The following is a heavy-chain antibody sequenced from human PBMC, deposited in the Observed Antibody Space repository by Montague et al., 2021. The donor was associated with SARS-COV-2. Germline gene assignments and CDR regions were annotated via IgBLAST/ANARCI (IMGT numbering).Heavy chain of an antibody. CDR3: ARHPLGYCSSTSCYVG. J-gene: IGHJ4*02. Sequence: SETLSLTCTGYLGCGVVSLCHRSEKRTSQLQSPLKIVCLHLLGNTYYSPSLKSRVTISVDTSKNQFSLKLSSVTAADTAVYYCARHPLGYCSSTSCYVGWGQETLVTVSS. V-gene: IGHV4-39*01. CDR1: LGCGVVSLCH. D-gene: IGHD2-2*01. CDR2: LHLLGNT.